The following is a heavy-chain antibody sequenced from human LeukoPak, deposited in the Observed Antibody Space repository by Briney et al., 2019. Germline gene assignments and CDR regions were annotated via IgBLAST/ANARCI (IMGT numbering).Heavy chain of an antibody. CDR3: ARGSGYINFDY. CDR1: GDSISSGDYY. D-gene: IGHD5-12*01. V-gene: IGHV4-61*02. CDR2: IYASGTT. J-gene: IGHJ4*02. Sequence: SQTLSLTCTVSGDSISSGDYYWSWLRQPAGKGLEWIGRIYASGTTNYNPSLKSRVTMSLDTSKNQFSLKLNSVTAADTAGYYCARGSGYINFDYWGRGTLVTVSS.